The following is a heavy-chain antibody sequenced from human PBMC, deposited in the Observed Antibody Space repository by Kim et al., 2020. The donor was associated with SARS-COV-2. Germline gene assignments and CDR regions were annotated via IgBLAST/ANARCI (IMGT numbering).Heavy chain of an antibody. Sequence: WYNDEAVSVKSRITINPDTSKNQFSLQLNSVTPEDTAVYYCASGLGGRFDPWGQGTLVTVSS. D-gene: IGHD3-16*01. CDR2: WYN. J-gene: IGHJ5*02. CDR3: ASGLGGRFDP. V-gene: IGHV6-1*01.